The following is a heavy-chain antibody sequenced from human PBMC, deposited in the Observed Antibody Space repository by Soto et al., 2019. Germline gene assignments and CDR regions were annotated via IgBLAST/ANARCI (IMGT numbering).Heavy chain of an antibody. Sequence: QITLKASGPTLVKPTQTLTLTCTFSGFSLSTTGEGVGWIRQPPGKALEWLAVIYWNDDKSYSPSLKSRLTISKDTSKKQVVLTMMNMAPVDTGTYYCAQVDDVAALFAYLGQGTLVTVYS. CDR1: GFSLSTTGEG. CDR2: IYWNDDK. CDR3: AQVDDVAALFAY. J-gene: IGHJ4*02. D-gene: IGHD6-6*01. V-gene: IGHV2-5*01.